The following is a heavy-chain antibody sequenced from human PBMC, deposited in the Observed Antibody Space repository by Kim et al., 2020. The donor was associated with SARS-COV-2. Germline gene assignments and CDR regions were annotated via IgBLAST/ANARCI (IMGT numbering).Heavy chain of an antibody. D-gene: IGHD2-2*01. J-gene: IGHJ3*02. Sequence: SETLSLTCTVSGGSISSSSYYWGWIRQPPGKGLEWIVSIYYSGSTYYNPSLKSLVIISVDTSKNQFSLKLSSVTAADTAVYYCARPPTPAAPGAFDIWGQGTMVTVSS. CDR2: IYYSGST. V-gene: IGHV4-39*01. CDR3: ARPPTPAAPGAFDI. CDR1: GGSISSSSYY.